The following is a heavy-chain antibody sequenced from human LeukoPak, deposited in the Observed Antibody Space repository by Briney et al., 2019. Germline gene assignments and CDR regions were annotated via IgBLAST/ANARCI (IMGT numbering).Heavy chain of an antibody. Sequence: PGGSLRLSCAASGFTFSSYAMHWVRQAPGKGLEWVAVISYDGSNKYYAASVKGRFTVSRDNSKNTLYLHMNSLRVEDTAVYYCAKQYGSGSLPDHNFDYWGQGTLVTVSS. CDR1: GFTFSSYA. CDR2: ISYDGSNK. CDR3: AKQYGSGSLPDHNFDY. D-gene: IGHD3-10*01. V-gene: IGHV3-30*04. J-gene: IGHJ4*02.